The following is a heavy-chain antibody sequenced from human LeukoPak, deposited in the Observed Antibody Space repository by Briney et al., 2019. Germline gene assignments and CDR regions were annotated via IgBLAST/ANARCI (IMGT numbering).Heavy chain of an antibody. D-gene: IGHD2-2*01. J-gene: IGHJ4*02. V-gene: IGHV3-64*01. CDR1: GFTLSNYE. Sequence: GGSLRLSCAASGFTLSNYEMHWVRQAPGKGLECVSIITSNGGDTYYASSVRARFTISRDNSKNTLLLQMGSLRAEDTAVYYCAKGRYCSSTSCLFDYWGQGTLVTVSS. CDR2: ITSNGGDT. CDR3: AKGRYCSSTSCLFDY.